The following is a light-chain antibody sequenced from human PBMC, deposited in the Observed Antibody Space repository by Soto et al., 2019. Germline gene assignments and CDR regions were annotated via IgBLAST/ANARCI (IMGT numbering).Light chain of an antibody. CDR3: QQYYSTPRT. J-gene: IGKJ1*01. CDR2: WAS. Sequence: DIVMTQSPDSLAVSLGERATINCKSSQSVLYSSNNKNYLAWYQQKPGQPPKLLIYWASTRESGVPGRFSGSGSETDFTLTISSLQAEDGAVYYCQQYYSTPRTFGQGTKVEIK. CDR1: QSVLYSSNNKNY. V-gene: IGKV4-1*01.